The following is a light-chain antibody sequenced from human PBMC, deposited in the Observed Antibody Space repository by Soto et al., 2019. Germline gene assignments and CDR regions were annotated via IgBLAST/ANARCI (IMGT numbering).Light chain of an antibody. V-gene: IGKV1-39*01. CDR3: QQSHGIPYT. Sequence: DIQMTQSPSSLSAAVGDRVTITCRASQTISTYLNWYQQKPGKAPKLLIYAASSLQSAVPSRFTGSGSGTDFTLTISSLQPEDFATYYCQQSHGIPYTFGQGTKLEIK. CDR1: QTISTY. CDR2: AAS. J-gene: IGKJ2*01.